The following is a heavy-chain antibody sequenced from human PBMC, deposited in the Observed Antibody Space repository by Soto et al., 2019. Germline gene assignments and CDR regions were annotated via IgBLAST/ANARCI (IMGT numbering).Heavy chain of an antibody. CDR1: GGAVSSGTYY. J-gene: IGHJ5*02. CDR3: TRGPPRVQWFDP. Sequence: SETLSLTCTVSGGAVSSGTYYWSWIRQPPGKGLEWIGHIYFTGSTNYNPSLKSRVTMSLDTSRNRFSLKLSSVTAADTAVYYCTRGPPRVQWFDPWGLGTLVTVSS. V-gene: IGHV4-61*01. CDR2: IYFTGST.